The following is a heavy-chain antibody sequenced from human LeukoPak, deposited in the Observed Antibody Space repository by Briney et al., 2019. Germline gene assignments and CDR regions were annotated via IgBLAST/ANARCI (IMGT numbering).Heavy chain of an antibody. Sequence: ASVKVSCKASGYTFTVYYMHWVRQAHGQGLEWMGLINPNSGGTKYGQNFQGRVTMTRDTSISTAYMELSRLRSDDTAVYYCARGFLWFGCPDAFDIWGLGTMLTVSS. CDR1: GYTFTVYY. CDR3: ARGFLWFGCPDAFDI. V-gene: IGHV1-2*02. CDR2: INPNSGGT. D-gene: IGHD3-10*01. J-gene: IGHJ3*02.